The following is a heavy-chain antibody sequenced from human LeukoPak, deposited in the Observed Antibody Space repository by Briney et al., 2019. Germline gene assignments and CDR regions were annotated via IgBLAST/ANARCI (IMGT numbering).Heavy chain of an antibody. Sequence: GGSLRLSCAASGFTFSSYAMHWVRQAPGKGLEYVSAISSNGGSTYYANSVKGRFTISRDNSKNTLYLQMGSLRADDMAVYYCARVNPTYYYDSSGYYGYWGQGTLVTVSS. CDR1: GFTFSSYA. CDR3: ARVNPTYYYDSSGYYGY. V-gene: IGHV3-64*01. CDR2: ISSNGGST. D-gene: IGHD3-22*01. J-gene: IGHJ4*02.